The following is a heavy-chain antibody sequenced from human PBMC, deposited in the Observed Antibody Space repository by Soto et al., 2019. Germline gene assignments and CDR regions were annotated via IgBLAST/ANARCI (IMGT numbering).Heavy chain of an antibody. J-gene: IGHJ4*02. V-gene: IGHV1-69*01. CDR2: VIPILGQA. D-gene: IGHD1-26*01. Sequence: QVQLVQSGAEVKKPGSSVKVSCKASGGIFSSYAISWLRQAPGQGLEWMGAVIPILGQAYYAQNFQGRVTITADESTRAACMDLISLRSDDTAVYFCARVGRVGAPPWADYCCQGTLITVSS. CDR3: ARVGRVGAPPWADY. CDR1: GGIFSSYA.